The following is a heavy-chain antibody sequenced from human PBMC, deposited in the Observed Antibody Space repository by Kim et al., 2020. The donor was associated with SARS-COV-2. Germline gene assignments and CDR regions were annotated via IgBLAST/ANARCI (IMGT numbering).Heavy chain of an antibody. V-gene: IGHV3-33*06. CDR3: AKDSSSSKYYFDY. J-gene: IGHJ4*02. D-gene: IGHD6-6*01. Sequence: YADSVKGRFTISRDNSKNTLYLQMHSLRAEDTAVYYCAKDSSSSKYYFDYWGQGTLVTVSS.